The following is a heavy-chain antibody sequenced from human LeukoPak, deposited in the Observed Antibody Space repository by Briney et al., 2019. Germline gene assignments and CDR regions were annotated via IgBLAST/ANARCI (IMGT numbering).Heavy chain of an antibody. D-gene: IGHD2/OR15-2a*01. CDR1: GYTLTELS. CDR3: ATGFLGSRRHFDY. V-gene: IGHV1-24*01. CDR2: FDPEDGET. J-gene: IGHJ4*02. Sequence: GASVKVSCKVSGYTLTELSMHWVRQAPGKGLEWMGGFDPEDGETIYAQKFQGRVTMTEDTSTDTAYMEPSSLRSEDTAVYYCATGFLGSRRHFDYWGQGTLVTVSS.